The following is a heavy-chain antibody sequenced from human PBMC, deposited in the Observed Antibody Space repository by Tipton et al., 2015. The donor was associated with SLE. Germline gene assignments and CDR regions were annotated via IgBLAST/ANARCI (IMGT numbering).Heavy chain of an antibody. J-gene: IGHJ4*02. CDR1: GISFGSYR. CDR3: ASRLDGDWYFDY. V-gene: IGHV3-74*01. D-gene: IGHD2-21*01. Sequence: SLRLSCAASGISFGSYRMHWVRQTPGGGLEWVSGINTDGSRTSYAGSVKGRFTVSRDNAKRTLYLQMNSLRAEDTAVYYCASRLDGDWYFDYWGQGTLVTVSS. CDR2: INTDGSRT.